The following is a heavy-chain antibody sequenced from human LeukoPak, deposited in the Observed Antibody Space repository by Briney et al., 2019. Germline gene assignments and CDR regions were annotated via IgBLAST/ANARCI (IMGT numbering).Heavy chain of an antibody. CDR1: GGSISSYY. V-gene: IGHV4-59*12. CDR3: AREPAFGVVSYYFDY. CDR2: IYYSGST. D-gene: IGHD3-3*01. Sequence: PSETLSLTCTVSGGSISSYYWSWIRQPPGKGLEWIGYIYYSGSTYYNPSLKSRVTISVDTSKNQFSLKLSSVTAADTAVYYCAREPAFGVVSYYFDYWGQGTLVTVSS. J-gene: IGHJ4*02.